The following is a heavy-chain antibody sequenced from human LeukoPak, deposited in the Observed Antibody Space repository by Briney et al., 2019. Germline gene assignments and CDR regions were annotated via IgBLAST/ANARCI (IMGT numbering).Heavy chain of an antibody. D-gene: IGHD6-13*01. CDR1: GFTFSSYW. CDR2: IKQDGSEK. V-gene: IGHV3-7*01. Sequence: GGSLRLSCAASGFTFSSYWMSWVRQAPGKGLEWVANIKQDGSEKYYVDSVKGRLTISRDNAKNSLYLQMNSLRAEDTAVYYCARGVGQQLLSSYYMDVWGKGTTVTISS. J-gene: IGHJ6*03. CDR3: ARGVGQQLLSSYYMDV.